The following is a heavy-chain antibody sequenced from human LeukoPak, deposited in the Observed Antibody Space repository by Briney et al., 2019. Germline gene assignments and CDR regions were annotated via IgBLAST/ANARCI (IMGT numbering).Heavy chain of an antibody. CDR3: AKPTVNYYDSSGYIDLGYFDY. CDR2: ISGSGGST. J-gene: IGHJ4*02. V-gene: IGHV3-23*01. Sequence: PGGSLRLSCAASGFTFSSYAMSWVRQAPGKGLEWVSAISGSGGSTYYADSVKGRFTISRDNSKNTLYLQMNGLRAEDTAVYYCAKPTVNYYDSSGYIDLGYFDYWGQGTLVTVSS. CDR1: GFTFSSYA. D-gene: IGHD3-22*01.